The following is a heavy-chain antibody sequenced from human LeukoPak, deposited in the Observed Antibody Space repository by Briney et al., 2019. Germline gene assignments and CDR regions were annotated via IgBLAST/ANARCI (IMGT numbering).Heavy chain of an antibody. V-gene: IGHV1-18*01. CDR3: ARGLSSYYLLFYMDV. CDR2: ISAYNGNT. Sequence: GASVKVSCKASGYTFTSYGISWVRQAPGQGLEWMGWISAYNGNTNYAQKLQGRVTMTTDTSTSTAYMELRSLRSDDTAVYYCARGLSSYYLLFYMDVWGKGTTVTVSS. CDR1: GYTFTSYG. J-gene: IGHJ6*03. D-gene: IGHD2/OR15-2a*01.